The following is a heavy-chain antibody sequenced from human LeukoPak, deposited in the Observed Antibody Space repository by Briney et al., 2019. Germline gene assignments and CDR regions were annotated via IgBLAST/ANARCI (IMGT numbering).Heavy chain of an antibody. Sequence: GGSLRLSCAASGFTFSSFAMSWVRQTPGKGLAWVSTINAAGDDTFYSASVKGRFTISRDNSRSTLYLQMNSLRAEDAAVYYCANVVTGTGKAFGFWGQGTLVTVSS. CDR1: GFTFSSFA. D-gene: IGHD2-21*02. CDR3: ANVVTGTGKAFGF. CDR2: INAAGDDT. V-gene: IGHV3-23*01. J-gene: IGHJ4*02.